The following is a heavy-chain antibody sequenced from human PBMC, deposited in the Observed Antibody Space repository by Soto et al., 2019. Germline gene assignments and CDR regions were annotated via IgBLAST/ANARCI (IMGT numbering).Heavy chain of an antibody. CDR1: GFTFSSYS. CDR2: ISSSSSYI. V-gene: IGHV3-21*01. CDR3: ARDSSSATIFGVVIIPSYYYATDG. J-gene: IGHJ6*02. Sequence: PEGSLVLSCAASGFTFSSYSMNWVRQAPGKGLEWVSSISSSSSYIYYADSVKGRFTTSSDNAKTSLYLQMNSLRAEDTAVYYCARDSSSATIFGVVIIPSYYYATDGQGQGSTFTVSS. D-gene: IGHD3-3*01.